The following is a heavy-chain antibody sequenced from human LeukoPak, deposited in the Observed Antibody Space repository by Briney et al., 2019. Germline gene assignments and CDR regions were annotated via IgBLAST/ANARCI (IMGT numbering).Heavy chain of an antibody. J-gene: IGHJ6*03. CDR1: GGSISSYY. CDR2: IYYSGST. CDR3: AREGAPGVAGTGYYYYYMDV. D-gene: IGHD6-19*01. V-gene: IGHV4-59*01. Sequence: PSETLSLTCTVSGGSISSYYWSWIRQPPGKGLEWIGYIYYSGSTNYNPSLKSRVTISVDTSKNQFSLKLSSVTAADTAVYYCAREGAPGVAGTGYYYYYMDVWGKGTTVTVSS.